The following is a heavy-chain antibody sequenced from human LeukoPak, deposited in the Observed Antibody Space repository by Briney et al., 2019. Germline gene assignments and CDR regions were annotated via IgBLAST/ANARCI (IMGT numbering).Heavy chain of an antibody. D-gene: IGHD6-19*01. Sequence: GASVKVSCKASGYTFTSYDINWVRQATGQGLEWMGWMNPNSGNTGYAQKFQGRVTMTRNTSISTAYMELSSLRSEDTAVYYCARGLPWQWLVKGYYFDYWGQGSLVTVSS. CDR2: MNPNSGNT. J-gene: IGHJ4*02. CDR3: ARGLPWQWLVKGYYFDY. CDR1: GYTFTSYD. V-gene: IGHV1-8*01.